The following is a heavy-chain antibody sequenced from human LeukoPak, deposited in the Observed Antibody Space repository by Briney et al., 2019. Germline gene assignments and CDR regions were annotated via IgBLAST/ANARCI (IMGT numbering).Heavy chain of an antibody. Sequence: GGSLRLSCAASGFTFSSYAMSWVRQAPGKGLEWVSAISGSGGSTYYADSVRGRFTISRDNSKNTLYLQMNSLRAEDTAVYYCAKDLQQWLEYFDYWGQGTLVTVSS. CDR2: ISGSGGST. CDR1: GFTFSSYA. D-gene: IGHD6-19*01. J-gene: IGHJ4*02. V-gene: IGHV3-23*01. CDR3: AKDLQQWLEYFDY.